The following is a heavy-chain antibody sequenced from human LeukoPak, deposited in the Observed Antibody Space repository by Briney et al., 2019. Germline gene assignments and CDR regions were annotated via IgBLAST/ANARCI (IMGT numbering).Heavy chain of an antibody. D-gene: IGHD2-2*01. V-gene: IGHV3-21*01. CDR1: GFIFSTYS. J-gene: IGHJ5*02. CDR3: ARADCSGSTCYLRRSWFDP. Sequence: KTGGSLRLPCAASGFIFSTYSMNWVRQAPGKGLEWVSSISTSSRYIYYRDSVEGRFTISRDDAKNSLYLQMNSLRVEDTAVYYCARADCSGSTCYLRRSWFDPWGQGTLVTVSS. CDR2: ISTSSRYI.